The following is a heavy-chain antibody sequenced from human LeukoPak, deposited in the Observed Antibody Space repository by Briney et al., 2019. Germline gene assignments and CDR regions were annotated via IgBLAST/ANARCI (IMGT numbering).Heavy chain of an antibody. CDR3: AREREMATPRVGY. CDR2: IIPILGIA. Sequence: ASVKVSCKASGGTFSSYAISWVRQAPGQGLEWMGRIIPILGIANYAQKFQGRVTITADKSTSTAYMELSSLRSEDTAVYYCAREREMATPRVGYWGQGTLVTVSS. D-gene: IGHD5-24*01. J-gene: IGHJ4*02. CDR1: GGTFSSYA. V-gene: IGHV1-69*04.